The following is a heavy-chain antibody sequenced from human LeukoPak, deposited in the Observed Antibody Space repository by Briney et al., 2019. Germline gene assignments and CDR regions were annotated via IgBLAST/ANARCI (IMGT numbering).Heavy chain of an antibody. J-gene: IGHJ6*03. CDR1: GGSISTYY. D-gene: IGHD6-6*01. V-gene: IGHV4-59*01. CDR2: IYYSGST. Sequence: PSETLSLTCTVSGGSISTYYWSWIRQPPGKGLERIGYIYYSGSTNYNPSLKSRVTISVDTSKNQFSLKLSSVTAADTAVYYCARVTYTIAARYYYYMDVRGKGTTVTVSS. CDR3: ARVTYTIAARYYYYMDV.